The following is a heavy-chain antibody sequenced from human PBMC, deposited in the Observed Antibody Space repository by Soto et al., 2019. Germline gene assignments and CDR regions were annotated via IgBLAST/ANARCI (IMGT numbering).Heavy chain of an antibody. CDR1: GYTFTSYG. Sequence: ASVKVSCTASGYTFTSYGISWVRLAPGQGLEWMGWISAYNGNTNYAQKLQGRVTMTTDTSTSTAYMELRSLRSDDTAVYYCARENHHIAAAGLDYWGQGTLVTVSS. D-gene: IGHD6-13*01. J-gene: IGHJ4*02. CDR2: ISAYNGNT. V-gene: IGHV1-18*01. CDR3: ARENHHIAAAGLDY.